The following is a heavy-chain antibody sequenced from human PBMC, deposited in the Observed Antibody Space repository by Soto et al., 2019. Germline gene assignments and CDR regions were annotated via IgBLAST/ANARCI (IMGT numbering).Heavy chain of an antibody. CDR1: GYSFTSYW. CDR3: ARLWRYCTNGVCYRCGRDV. J-gene: IGHJ6*01. CDR2: ISPGDSDT. D-gene: IGHD2-8*01. V-gene: IGHV5-51*01. Sequence: PGESLKISCKGSGYSFTSYWIGWVRQMPGKGLEWMGIISPGDSDTRYSPAFQGQVTISADKSISTAYLQCSSLHASDTAMYYCARLWRYCTNGVCYRCGRDVWRQGTTGTVSS.